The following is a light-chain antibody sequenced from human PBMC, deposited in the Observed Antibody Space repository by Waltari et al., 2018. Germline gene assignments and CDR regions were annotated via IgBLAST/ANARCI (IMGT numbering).Light chain of an antibody. CDR1: QSVSDR. J-gene: IGKJ3*01. V-gene: IGKV3-15*01. CDR2: DAT. CDR3: QHYNSWPPEIT. Sequence: EIVMTQSPATLCVSPGERVTFSCRASQSVSDRLSWFQQKPGQAPRLLIYDATTRATDIPARFSGSGSGTEFTLTISGLQPEDSAVYYCQHYNSWPPEITFGPGTKVDV.